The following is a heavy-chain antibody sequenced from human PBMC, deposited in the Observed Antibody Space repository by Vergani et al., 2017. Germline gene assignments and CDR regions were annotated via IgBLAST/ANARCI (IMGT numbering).Heavy chain of an antibody. V-gene: IGHV1-18*01. CDR1: GYTFTSYG. Sequence: QVQLVQSGAEVKKPGASVKVSCKASGYTFTSYGISWVRQAPGQGLEWMGWISAYNGNTNYAQKLQGRVTMTTDTSTSTAYMELRILRSDDTAVYYCARARSIAAAGGLPSPTYYFDYWGQGTLVTVSS. J-gene: IGHJ4*02. CDR3: ARARSIAAAGGLPSPTYYFDY. CDR2: ISAYNGNT. D-gene: IGHD6-13*01.